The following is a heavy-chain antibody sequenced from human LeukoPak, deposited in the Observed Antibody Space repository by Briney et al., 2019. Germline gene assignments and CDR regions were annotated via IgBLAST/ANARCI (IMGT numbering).Heavy chain of an antibody. V-gene: IGHV5-51*01. CDR3: ASSARRMLPSVYYYYGMDV. CDR2: IYPGDSDT. J-gene: IGHJ6*02. Sequence: GESLKISCKGSGYSFTSYWIGWVRQMPGKGLEWMGIIYPGDSDTRYSPSFQGQVTISADKSISTAYLQWSSLKASDTAMYYCASSARRMLPSVYYYYGMDVWGQGTTVTVSS. D-gene: IGHD2-8*01. CDR1: GYSFTSYW.